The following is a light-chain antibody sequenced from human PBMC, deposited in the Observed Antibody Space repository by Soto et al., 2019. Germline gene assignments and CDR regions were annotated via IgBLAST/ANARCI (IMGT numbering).Light chain of an antibody. CDR2: AAS. V-gene: IGKV1-27*01. J-gene: IGKJ4*01. CDR1: QGISNY. CDR3: QKYNSAPRVT. Sequence: DIQMTQSPSSLSASVGDRVTITCRASQGISNYLAWYQQKPGKVPKLLIYAASTLQSGVPSRFSGSGSGTGFTLTISSLQPEDVATYYCQKYNSAPRVTFGGGTKVEIK.